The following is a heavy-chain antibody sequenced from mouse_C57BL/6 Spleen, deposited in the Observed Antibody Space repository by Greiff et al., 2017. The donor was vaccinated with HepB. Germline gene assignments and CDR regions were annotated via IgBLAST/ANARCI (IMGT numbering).Heavy chain of an antibody. CDR2: IHPNSGST. D-gene: IGHD2-4*01. CDR3: APYYDYDGAWFAY. Sequence: VQLQQPGAELVKPGASVKLSCKASGYTFTSYWMHWVKQRPGQGLEWIGMIHPNSGSTNYNEKFKSKATLTVDKSSSTAYMQLSSLTSEDSAVYYCAPYYDYDGAWFAYWGQGTLVTVSA. CDR1: GYTFTSYW. V-gene: IGHV1-64*01. J-gene: IGHJ3*01.